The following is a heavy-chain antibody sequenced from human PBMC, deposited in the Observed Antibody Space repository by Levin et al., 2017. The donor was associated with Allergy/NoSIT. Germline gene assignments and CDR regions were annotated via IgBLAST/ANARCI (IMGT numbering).Heavy chain of an antibody. V-gene: IGHV3-7*03. CDR2: IKQDGVDT. CDR3: ARTRIQRWVQNGYFDL. Sequence: SGGSLRLSCSASGFNLNNFWMSWVRQAPEKGLEWVANIKQDGVDTYYLDSVKGRFTISRDTAKTSVYLHMDSLKAEDTAVYYCARTRIQRWVQNGYFDLWGRGTLVTVSS. CDR1: GFNLNNFW. D-gene: IGHD2-15*01. J-gene: IGHJ2*01.